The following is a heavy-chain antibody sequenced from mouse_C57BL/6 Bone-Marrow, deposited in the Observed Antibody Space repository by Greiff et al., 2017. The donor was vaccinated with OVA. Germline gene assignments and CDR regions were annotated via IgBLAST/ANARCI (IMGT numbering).Heavy chain of an antibody. CDR3: ARAYYSYYGGGY. CDR1: GYTFTSYW. D-gene: IGHD2-12*01. CDR2: IYPGSGST. Sequence: QVQLQQPGAELVKPGASVKMSCKASGYTFTSYWINWVKQRPGPGLEWIGDIYPGSGSTNYNEKFQSKATLTVDTSSSTAYMQLSSLTSEDSAVYYCARAYYSYYGGGYWGQGTTLTVSS. V-gene: IGHV1-55*01. J-gene: IGHJ2*01.